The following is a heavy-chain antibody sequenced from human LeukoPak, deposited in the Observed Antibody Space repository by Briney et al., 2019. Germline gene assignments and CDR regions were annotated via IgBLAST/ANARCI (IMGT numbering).Heavy chain of an antibody. CDR1: GGSISSYY. V-gene: IGHV4-59*01. J-gene: IGHJ3*02. CDR2: IYYSGST. Sequence: SETLSLTCTVSGGSISSYYWSWIRQPPGKGLEWIGYIYYSGSTYYNPSLKSRVTISVDTSKNQFFLKLSSVTAADTAVYYCARGGSGWYPPEAFDIWGQGTMVTVSS. D-gene: IGHD6-19*01. CDR3: ARGGSGWYPPEAFDI.